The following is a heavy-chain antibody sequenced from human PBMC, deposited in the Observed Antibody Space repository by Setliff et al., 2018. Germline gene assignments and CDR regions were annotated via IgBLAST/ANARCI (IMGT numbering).Heavy chain of an antibody. V-gene: IGHV1-18*01. J-gene: IGHJ4*02. CDR1: GGTFSSYA. CDR2: ISAYNGNT. D-gene: IGHD2-2*01. Sequence: ASVKVSCKASGGTFSSYAVSWVRQAPGQGLEWMGWISAYNGNTNYAQKLQGRVTMTTDTSTSTAYMELRSLRSDDTAVYYCARDKLTTSCIDHWGPGTQVTVSS. CDR3: ARDKLTTSCIDH.